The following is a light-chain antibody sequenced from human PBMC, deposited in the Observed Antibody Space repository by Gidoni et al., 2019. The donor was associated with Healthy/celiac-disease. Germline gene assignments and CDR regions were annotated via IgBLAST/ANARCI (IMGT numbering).Light chain of an antibody. Sequence: SSVLTQPPSVSVAPGKTARITCGGNNIGSKSVHWYQQKPGQAPVLVIYYDSDRPSGIPERVSGSNSGNTATRTISRVEAGDEADYYWQVWDSSSDHVVFGGGTKLTVL. CDR3: QVWDSSSDHVV. V-gene: IGLV3-21*04. J-gene: IGLJ2*01. CDR2: YDS. CDR1: NIGSKS.